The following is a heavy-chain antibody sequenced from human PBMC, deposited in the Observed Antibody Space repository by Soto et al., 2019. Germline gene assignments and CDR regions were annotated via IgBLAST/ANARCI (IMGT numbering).Heavy chain of an antibody. D-gene: IGHD3-10*01. CDR3: AAFGVDSGSYYKGAGDY. V-gene: IGHV1-3*01. J-gene: IGHJ4*02. CDR2: INAGNGNT. Sequence: QVQLVQSGAEVKKPGASVKVSCKASGYTFTSYAMHWVRQAPGQRLEWMGWINAGNGNTKYSQKFQGRVTITRDTSASTAYMELSSLRSDDTAVYYCAAFGVDSGSYYKGAGDYWGQGTLVTVSS. CDR1: GYTFTSYA.